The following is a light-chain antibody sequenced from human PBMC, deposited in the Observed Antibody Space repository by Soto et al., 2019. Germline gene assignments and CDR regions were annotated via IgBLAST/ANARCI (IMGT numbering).Light chain of an antibody. CDR2: GAS. CDR1: QSVSSNY. V-gene: IGKV3-20*01. CDR3: QQYDTSPT. J-gene: IGKJ1*01. Sequence: EIVLTQSPGTLSLSAGEGATLSCRASQSVSSNYLAWYQQKPGQAPTVLIYGASSRATGIPDRFSGSGSGTDFTLTISRLEPEDFAVYYCQQYDTSPTFGQGTKV.